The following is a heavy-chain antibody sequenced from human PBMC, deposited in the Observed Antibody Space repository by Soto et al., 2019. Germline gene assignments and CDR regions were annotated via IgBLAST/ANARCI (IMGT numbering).Heavy chain of an antibody. V-gene: IGHV4-31*03. Sequence: QVQLQESGPGLVKPSQTPSLTCTVSGGSISSAAYYWSWIRQHPGKDLEWIGYISHSGSTYYTPSLKSRVIISADTSKNQFSLNLNSVTAADTAVYYCAREYTYGSNFFDCWGQGALVTVSS. CDR1: GGSISSAAYY. CDR3: AREYTYGSNFFDC. J-gene: IGHJ4*02. D-gene: IGHD5-18*01. CDR2: ISHSGST.